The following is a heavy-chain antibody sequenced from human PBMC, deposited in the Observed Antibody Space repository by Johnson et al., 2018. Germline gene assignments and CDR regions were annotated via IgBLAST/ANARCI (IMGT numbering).Heavy chain of an antibody. J-gene: IGHJ6*03. D-gene: IGHD4-17*01. Sequence: VQLVESGGGLVQPGGSLGLSCAASGFTFSSSWMTWVRQAPGKGLAWVANIKHDGSEKYYVDAVKGRFTISRDNAKNSLHLQMNSLRDEDTAVYYCTRDTVLMDVWGKGTTVTVSS. V-gene: IGHV3-7*01. CDR1: GFTFSSSW. CDR3: TRDTVLMDV. CDR2: IKHDGSEK.